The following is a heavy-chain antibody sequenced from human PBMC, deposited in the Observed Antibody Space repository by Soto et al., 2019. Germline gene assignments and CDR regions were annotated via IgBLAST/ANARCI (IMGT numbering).Heavy chain of an antibody. CDR2: INHSGSS. Sequence: QVQLQQWGAGLLEPSETLSLTCAVYGGSFSGYYWSWVRQPPGKGLEWIGEINHSGSSNYNPTLKSRVTISVDTSKNQFSLKLSSVTAACTAVYYCARISGSYPQWGAFDIWGQGTMVTVSS. CDR1: GGSFSGYY. J-gene: IGHJ3*02. V-gene: IGHV4-34*01. CDR3: ARISGSYPQWGAFDI. D-gene: IGHD1-26*01.